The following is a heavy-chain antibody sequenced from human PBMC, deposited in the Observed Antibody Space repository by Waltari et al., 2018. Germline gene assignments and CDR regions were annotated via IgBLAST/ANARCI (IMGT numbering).Heavy chain of an antibody. CDR2: LEPGDGQA. J-gene: IGHJ3*01. Sequence: EVQLLQSGAEVKKPGTPVKISCKVSADTFTDNYIPWIKQAPGKGLQWMGLLEPGDGQAWYAEKFQGIGTMTADTSRIPSYMLLTSLTSEDTAFYYCAAALGGGISASRPFHFWGQGTMITVSS. V-gene: IGHV1-69-2*01. D-gene: IGHD3-10*01. CDR1: ADTFTDNY. CDR3: AAALGGGISASRPFHF.